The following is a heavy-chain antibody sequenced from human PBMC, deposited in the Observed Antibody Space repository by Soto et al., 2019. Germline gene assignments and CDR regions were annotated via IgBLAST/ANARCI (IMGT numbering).Heavy chain of an antibody. D-gene: IGHD6-19*01. V-gene: IGHV4-61*01. J-gene: IGHJ4*02. CDR2: IYYSGST. CDR3: ARDNGVAGIDY. CDR1: GGSFRSGNYY. Sequence: QVQLQESGPGLVEPSETLSLTCTVSGGSFRSGNYYWSWIRQPPGKGLEWIGYIYYSGSTNYNPSLKSRVSISADTSKNQFSLKESSVTAADTAVYYCARDNGVAGIDYWGQGTLVTVSS.